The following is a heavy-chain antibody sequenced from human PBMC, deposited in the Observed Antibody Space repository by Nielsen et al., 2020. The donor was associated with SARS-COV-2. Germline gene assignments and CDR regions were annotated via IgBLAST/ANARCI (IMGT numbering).Heavy chain of an antibody. CDR2: IWYDGSNK. V-gene: IGHV3-33*06. D-gene: IGHD1-20*01. J-gene: IGHJ4*02. Sequence: GGSLRLSCAASGFTFSSYGMHWVRQAPGKGLEWVAVIWYDGSNKYYADSVKGRFTISRDNSKNTLYLQMNSLRAEDTAVYYCAKGKGYNWNYSGYWGQGTLVTVSS. CDR3: AKGKGYNWNYSGY. CDR1: GFTFSSYG.